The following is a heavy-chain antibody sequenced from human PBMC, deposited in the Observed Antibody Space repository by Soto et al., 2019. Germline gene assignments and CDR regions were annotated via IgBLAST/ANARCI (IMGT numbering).Heavy chain of an antibody. D-gene: IGHD2-15*01. CDR1: GGSISSYY. Sequence: QVQLQESGPGLVKPSETLSLTCTVSGGSISSYYWSWIRQPPGKGLEWIGYIYYSGSTNYNPSLKSRVTISVDTSKNQFSLKLSSVTAADTAVYYCERGSAGSYLYYYYGMDVWGQGTTVTVSS. CDR3: ERGSAGSYLYYYYGMDV. V-gene: IGHV4-59*01. CDR2: IYYSGST. J-gene: IGHJ6*02.